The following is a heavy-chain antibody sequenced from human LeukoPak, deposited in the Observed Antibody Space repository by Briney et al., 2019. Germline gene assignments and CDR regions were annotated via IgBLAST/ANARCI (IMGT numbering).Heavy chain of an antibody. CDR1: VFTFNNYA. Sequence: RGASLRLSCAASVFTFNNYAMSWVRQAPGRGREGVSAITGSGGNTYYADSLKGRFTISRDNSKNTVFLQMNSLRAEDTAVYYCAKWGDYDVLTGYYVSDYWGQGTLVTVSS. V-gene: IGHV3-23*01. D-gene: IGHD3-9*01. J-gene: IGHJ4*02. CDR3: AKWGDYDVLTGYYVSDY. CDR2: ITGSGGNT.